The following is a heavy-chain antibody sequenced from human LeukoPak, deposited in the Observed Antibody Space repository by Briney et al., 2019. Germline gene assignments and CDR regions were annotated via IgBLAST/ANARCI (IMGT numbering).Heavy chain of an antibody. CDR1: GFTFSSYW. J-gene: IGHJ6*03. CDR2: INSDGSST. V-gene: IGHV3-74*01. CDR3: AKPDRDYYYMDV. Sequence: SGGSLRLSCAASGFTFSSYWMHWVRQAPGKGLVWVSRINSDGSSTSYADSVKGRFTISRDNAKNTLYLQMNSLRAEDTAVYYCAKPDRDYYYMDVWGKGTTVTISS. D-gene: IGHD1-14*01.